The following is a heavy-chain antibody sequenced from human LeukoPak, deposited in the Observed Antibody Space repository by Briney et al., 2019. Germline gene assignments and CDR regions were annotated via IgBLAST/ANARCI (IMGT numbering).Heavy chain of an antibody. V-gene: IGHV3-48*01. CDR1: GFTFSSYS. J-gene: IGHJ4*02. CDR2: ISSSSSTI. Sequence: GGSLRLSCAASGFTFSSYSMNWVRQAPGKGLEWVSYISSSSSTIYYADSVKGRFTISRDNAKNSLYLQTNSLRAEDTAVYYCARDRGVRGPWGQGTLVTVSS. D-gene: IGHD3-10*01. CDR3: ARDRGVRGP.